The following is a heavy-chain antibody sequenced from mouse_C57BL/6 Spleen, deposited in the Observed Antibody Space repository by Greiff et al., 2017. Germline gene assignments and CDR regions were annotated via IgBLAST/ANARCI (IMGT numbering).Heavy chain of an antibody. CDR2: IDPYDGET. V-gene: IGHV1-52*01. Sequence: QVQLQQPGAELVRPGSSVKLSCKASGYNFTSYWMHWVKQRPIQGLEWIGNIDPYDGETHYNQKFKDKATLTVDKSSSTAYMQLSSLTSEDSAVXYCARGGVTFDYWGQGTTLTVSS. CDR3: ARGGVTFDY. J-gene: IGHJ2*01. D-gene: IGHD2-1*01. CDR1: GYNFTSYW.